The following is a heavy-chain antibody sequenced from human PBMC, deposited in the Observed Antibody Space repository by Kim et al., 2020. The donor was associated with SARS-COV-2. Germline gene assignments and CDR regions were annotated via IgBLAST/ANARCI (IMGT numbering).Heavy chain of an antibody. J-gene: IGHJ4*02. CDR3: AKDVRSEAAATDY. CDR2: VAYDGRNK. Sequence: GGSLRLSCTASGFIFSRHGMHWVRQGPGRGLEWVAVVAYDGRNKFDADSVQGRFTISRDNSKNTVYLQMNSLRPEDTGLYYCAKDVRSEAAATDYWGQG. CDR1: GFIFSRHG. D-gene: IGHD6-25*01. V-gene: IGHV3-30*19.